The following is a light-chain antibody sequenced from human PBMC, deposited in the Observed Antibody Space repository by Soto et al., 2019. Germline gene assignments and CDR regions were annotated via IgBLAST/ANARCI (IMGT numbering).Light chain of an antibody. V-gene: IGLV3-25*02. Sequence: SYELTQPPSVSVSPGQTARITCSGDALPKQYAYWYQQKPGQAPVLVIYKDSERPSGIPERFSGSSSGTTVTLTISGVQAEDEADYYCQSADSSNTYYVFGTGTKLTV. J-gene: IGLJ1*01. CDR3: QSADSSNTYYV. CDR1: ALPKQY. CDR2: KDS.